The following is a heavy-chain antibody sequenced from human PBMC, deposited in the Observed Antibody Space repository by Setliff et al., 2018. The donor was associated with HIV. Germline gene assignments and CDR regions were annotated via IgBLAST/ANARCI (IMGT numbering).Heavy chain of an antibody. CDR2: IYTSGST. Sequence: SETLSLTCTVSGGSITGYFWNWIRQPAGKGLEWIGHIYTSGSTNYNPSLKSRVTISVDTSKNQFSLKLSSVTAADTAVYYCARDYQPYYNFWSGPNWFDPWGQGTLVTVSS. CDR3: ARDYQPYYNFWSGPNWFDP. CDR1: GGSITGYF. J-gene: IGHJ5*02. V-gene: IGHV4-4*07. D-gene: IGHD3-3*01.